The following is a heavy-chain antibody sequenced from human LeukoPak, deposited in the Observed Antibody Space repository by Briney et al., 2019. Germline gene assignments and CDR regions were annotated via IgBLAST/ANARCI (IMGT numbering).Heavy chain of an antibody. CDR1: GESISRYY. Sequence: PSETLSLTCSVSGESISRYYWSWIRQPPGKGLEWIGYIYYSGSTNYNPSLKSRVTISVDTSKNQFSLKLSSVTAADTGVYYCARHDSSGYKYWGQGTLVTVSS. CDR3: ARHDSSGYKY. D-gene: IGHD3-22*01. J-gene: IGHJ4*02. V-gene: IGHV4-59*08. CDR2: IYYSGST.